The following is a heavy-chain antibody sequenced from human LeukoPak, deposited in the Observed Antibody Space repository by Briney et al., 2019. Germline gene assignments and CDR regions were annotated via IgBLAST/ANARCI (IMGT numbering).Heavy chain of an antibody. Sequence: GGSLRLSCAASGFTVSSNYMSWVRQAPGKGLEWVSVIYSGASTYYADSVKGRFTISRDNAKNSLYLQMNSLRAEDTALYYCARQADTAMLIWSFTDYWGQGTLVTVSS. J-gene: IGHJ4*02. CDR2: IYSGAST. CDR1: GFTVSSNY. V-gene: IGHV3-66*04. CDR3: ARQADTAMLIWSFTDY. D-gene: IGHD5-18*01.